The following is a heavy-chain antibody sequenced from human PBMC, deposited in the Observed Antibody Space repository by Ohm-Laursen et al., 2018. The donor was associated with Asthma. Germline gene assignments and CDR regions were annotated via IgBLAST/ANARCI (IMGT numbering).Heavy chain of an antibody. D-gene: IGHD6-13*01. CDR3: ARDTRDSSSWDDYYYYYGMDV. CDR2: IIPIFRTS. J-gene: IGHJ6*02. Sequence: GASVKVSCKASGGTFSSYAINWVRQAPGQGLEWMGGIIPIFRTSNYAQKFQGRVTITADESTSTAYMELSSLRSEDTAVYYCARDTRDSSSWDDYYYYYGMDVWGQGTTVTVSS. V-gene: IGHV1-69*13. CDR1: GGTFSSYA.